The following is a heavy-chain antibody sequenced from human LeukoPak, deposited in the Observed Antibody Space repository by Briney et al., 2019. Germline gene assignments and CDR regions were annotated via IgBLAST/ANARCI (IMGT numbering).Heavy chain of an antibody. CDR3: ARQWLVSPLFDY. J-gene: IGHJ4*02. V-gene: IGHV4-39*01. CDR1: GGSISSSSSYN. Sequence: SETLSLTCNVSGGSISSSSSYNWGWIRQPPGKGLEWIGAIHYSGSTYYNPSLRSRVTVSAHTSKNQLSLKLSSVTAADTAVYYCARQWLVSPLFDYWGQGTLVTVSS. D-gene: IGHD6-19*01. CDR2: IHYSGST.